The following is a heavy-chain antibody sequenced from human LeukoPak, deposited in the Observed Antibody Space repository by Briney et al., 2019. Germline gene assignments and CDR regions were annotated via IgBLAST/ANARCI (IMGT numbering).Heavy chain of an antibody. CDR2: IFYSGTT. D-gene: IGHD3-22*01. J-gene: IGHJ4*02. Sequence: SETLSLTCTVSGGSISSHFWSWIRQPPGKGLEWIGDIFYSGTTKYNPSLRSRVTISADTSKTQFSLKLSSVTAADTAVYYCARADSSGLGKIDYWGQGTLVTVSS. V-gene: IGHV4-59*11. CDR3: ARADSSGLGKIDY. CDR1: GGSISSHF.